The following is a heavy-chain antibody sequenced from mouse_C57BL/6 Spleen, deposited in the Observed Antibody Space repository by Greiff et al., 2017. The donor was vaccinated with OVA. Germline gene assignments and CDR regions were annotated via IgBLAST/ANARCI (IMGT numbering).Heavy chain of an antibody. CDR2: ISYDGSN. D-gene: IGHD2-3*01. CDR1: GYSITSGYY. J-gene: IGHJ2*01. Sequence: VQLKESGPGLVKPSQSLSLTCSVTGYSITSGYYWYCIRQFPGKKLEWMGYISYDGSNNYNSSPTNRISITRDTSKNQFFLKLNSVTTEDTATYDSAREGDGRDYFDYWGKGTTLTVSS. CDR3: AREGDGRDYFDY. V-gene: IGHV3-6*01.